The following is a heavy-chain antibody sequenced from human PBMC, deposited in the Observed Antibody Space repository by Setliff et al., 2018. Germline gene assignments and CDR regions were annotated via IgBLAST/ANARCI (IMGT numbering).Heavy chain of an antibody. CDR1: GYTFTTYA. J-gene: IGHJ4*02. Sequence: ASVKVSCKASGYTFTTYAINWVRQAPGQGLEWMGWVHGYTGDTNYAQNLQGRVTMTTDTSATTAYMELKNLRSDDTAVYYCARINFYVSSGYYYASDFWGQGTLVTVSS. D-gene: IGHD3-22*01. CDR3: ARINFYVSSGYYYASDF. V-gene: IGHV1-18*01. CDR2: VHGYTGDT.